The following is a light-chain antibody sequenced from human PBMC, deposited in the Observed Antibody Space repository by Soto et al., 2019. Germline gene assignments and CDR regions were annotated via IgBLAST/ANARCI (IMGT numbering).Light chain of an antibody. CDR1: SSNIGSKT. J-gene: IGLJ2*01. Sequence: QSVLTQPPSASGTPGQKVTISCSGSSSNIGSKTVSWFQQLPGTAPTLLISTNNQRPAGVPDRFSGSKSGTSASLAISGLQSKDEADYYCAAWDDSLNGPVFGGGTKLTVL. V-gene: IGLV1-44*01. CDR3: AAWDDSLNGPV. CDR2: TNN.